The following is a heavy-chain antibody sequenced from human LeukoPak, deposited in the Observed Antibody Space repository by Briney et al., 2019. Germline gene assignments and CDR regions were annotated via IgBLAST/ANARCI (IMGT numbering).Heavy chain of an antibody. Sequence: PGGSLRLSCAASGFTFSSYAMSWVRQAPGKGLERVSGITASGDSTYYADSVKGQFTISRDNSKNTLYLQMNSLRAEDTAVYYCASDSYSPEYFQHWGQGTLVTVSS. D-gene: IGHD2-21*02. CDR3: ASDSYSPEYFQH. J-gene: IGHJ1*01. V-gene: IGHV3-23*01. CDR2: ITASGDST. CDR1: GFTFSSYA.